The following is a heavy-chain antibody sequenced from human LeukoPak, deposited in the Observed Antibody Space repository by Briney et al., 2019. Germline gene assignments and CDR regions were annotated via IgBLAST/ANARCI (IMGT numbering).Heavy chain of an antibody. CDR1: GGSFSGYY. Sequence: PSETLSLTCAVYGGSFSGYYWSWIRQPPGKGLEWIGEINHSGSTNYNPSLKRRVTISVDTSKNQFSLKLSSVTAADTAVYYCARAYYDFWSGLSGAFDIWGQGTMVTVSS. CDR3: ARAYYDFWSGLSGAFDI. CDR2: INHSGST. D-gene: IGHD3-3*01. J-gene: IGHJ3*02. V-gene: IGHV4-34*01.